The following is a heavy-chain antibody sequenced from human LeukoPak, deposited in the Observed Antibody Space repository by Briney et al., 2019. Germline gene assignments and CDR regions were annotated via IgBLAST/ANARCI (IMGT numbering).Heavy chain of an antibody. CDR1: GYTFSSYG. CDR3: ARGGIVPAAILRFDY. CDR2: ISAYNGKT. Sequence: GASVKVSCKGSGYTFSSYGISWVRQAPGQGLEGMGWISAYNGKTKYAQKLQGRVTMTTDTSTNTAYIKLRSLKSDETAVYYCARGGIVPAAILRFDYWGQGTLVTVSS. V-gene: IGHV1-18*01. J-gene: IGHJ4*02. D-gene: IGHD2-2*02.